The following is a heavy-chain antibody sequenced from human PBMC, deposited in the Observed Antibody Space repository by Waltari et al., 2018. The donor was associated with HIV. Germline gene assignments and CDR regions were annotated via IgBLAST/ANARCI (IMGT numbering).Heavy chain of an antibody. Sequence: EVQLVESGGGLVQPGGSLRLSRAASGFIFRTYSMNWVRPAPGKGLEWVSHISSSSTTIYYADSVKGRFTISRDNAKNSLYLQMNSLRAEDTAVYYCARDYCSSTSCTVDYWGQGTLVTVSS. J-gene: IGHJ4*02. CDR1: GFIFRTYS. CDR2: ISSSSTTI. CDR3: ARDYCSSTSCTVDY. D-gene: IGHD2-2*01. V-gene: IGHV3-48*01.